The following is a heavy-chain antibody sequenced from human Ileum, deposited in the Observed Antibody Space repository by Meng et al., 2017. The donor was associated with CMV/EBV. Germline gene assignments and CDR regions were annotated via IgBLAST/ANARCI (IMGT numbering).Heavy chain of an antibody. V-gene: IGHV4-30-4*08. D-gene: IGHD2-15*01. CDR2: IYYSGSP. CDR3: VRQVVAASFDY. J-gene: IGHJ4*02. CDR1: CGSTTSSNDY. Sequence: LSTSAAVACGSTTSSNDYCSWIRHPPGRCLEWIGYIYYSGSPHYKPSLKSRVSISLDTSKNQFSLNLRSVTATDSAVYYCVRQVVAASFDYWGQGALVTVSS.